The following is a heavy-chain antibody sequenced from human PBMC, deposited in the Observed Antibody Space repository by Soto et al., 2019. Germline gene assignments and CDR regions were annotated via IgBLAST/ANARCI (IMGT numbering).Heavy chain of an antibody. J-gene: IGHJ4*02. Sequence: PGESLKISCKGSGYSFTSYWISWVRQMPGKGLEWMGRIDPSDSYTNYSPSFQGHVTISADKSISTAYLQWSSLKASDTAMYYCASEYYYDSSGSKPIDYWGQGTLVTVSS. CDR3: ASEYYYDSSGSKPIDY. CDR1: GYSFTSYW. CDR2: IDPSDSYT. D-gene: IGHD3-22*01. V-gene: IGHV5-10-1*01.